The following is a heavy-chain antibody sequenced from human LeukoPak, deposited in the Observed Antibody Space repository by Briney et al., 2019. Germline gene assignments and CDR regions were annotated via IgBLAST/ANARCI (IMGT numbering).Heavy chain of an antibody. J-gene: IGHJ6*03. CDR3: ARRSQDQQLVLYYYYYMDV. CDR1: GYTFTSYG. Sequence: ASVKVSCKASGYTFTSYGISWVRQAPGQGLEWMGWISAYNGNTNYAQKLQGRVTMTTDTSTSTAYMELRSLRSDDTAVYYCARRSQDQQLVLYYYYYMDVWGKGTTVTVSS. CDR2: ISAYNGNT. D-gene: IGHD6-13*01. V-gene: IGHV1-18*01.